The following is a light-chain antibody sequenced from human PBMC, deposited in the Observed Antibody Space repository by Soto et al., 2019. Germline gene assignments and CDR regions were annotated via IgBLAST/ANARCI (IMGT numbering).Light chain of an antibody. CDR2: FGS. J-gene: IGKJ4*01. CDR3: MQGLRTPPT. Sequence: DIVMTQSSVSLPVTPGEPASISGRSSQRLLHSNGYNYLDWYLQKPGQSPQLLIYFGSKRASGVSDRFSGSGSGTDFTLKISRGEAEDVGVYYCMQGLRTPPTFGGGTRVEIK. V-gene: IGKV2-28*01. CDR1: QRLLHSNGYNY.